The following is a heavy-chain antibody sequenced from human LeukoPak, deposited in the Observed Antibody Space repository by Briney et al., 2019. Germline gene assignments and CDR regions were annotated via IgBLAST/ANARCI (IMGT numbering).Heavy chain of an antibody. CDR3: VRYRYGAKDFDY. CDR2: IYHSGST. J-gene: IGHJ4*02. CDR1: GYSISSGYY. Sequence: SETLSLTCTVSGYSISSGYYWGWILQPPGKGLEWIGSIYHSGSTYYNPSLKTRVTISVDTSKNQFPLKLSSVTAADTAVYYCVRYRYGAKDFDYWGQGTLVTVSS. V-gene: IGHV4-38-2*02. D-gene: IGHD4-23*01.